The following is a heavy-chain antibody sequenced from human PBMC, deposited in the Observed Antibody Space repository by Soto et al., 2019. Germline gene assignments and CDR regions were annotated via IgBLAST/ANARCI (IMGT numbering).Heavy chain of an antibody. J-gene: IGHJ4*02. CDR3: ARDSQAHYDILTGYYGGGPFDY. CDR2: ISSSSSTI. CDR1: GFTFSSYS. D-gene: IGHD3-9*01. V-gene: IGHV3-48*02. Sequence: EVQLVESGGGLVQPGGSLRLSCAASGFTFSSYSMNWVRQAPGKGLEWVSYISSSSSTIYYADSVKGRFTISRDNAKNSLYLQMNSLRDEDTAVYYCARDSQAHYDILTGYYGGGPFDYWGQGTLVTVSS.